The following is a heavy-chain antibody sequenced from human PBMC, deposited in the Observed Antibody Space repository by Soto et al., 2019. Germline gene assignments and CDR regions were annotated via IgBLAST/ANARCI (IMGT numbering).Heavy chain of an antibody. CDR2: ISADGGDA. CDR1: GYTFSNYA. Sequence: QVQLVQSGAEVKKPGASVKVSCGTSGYTFSNYALSWVRQAPGQGLEWMGWISADGGDARYSQRFQGRVTMTTDTSTSTAHMELRSLTAADTAVYYCARDPGVPVRGHDYGDYWGQGTLVTVSS. V-gene: IGHV1-18*01. J-gene: IGHJ4*02. D-gene: IGHD3-10*01. CDR3: ARDPGVPVRGHDYGDY.